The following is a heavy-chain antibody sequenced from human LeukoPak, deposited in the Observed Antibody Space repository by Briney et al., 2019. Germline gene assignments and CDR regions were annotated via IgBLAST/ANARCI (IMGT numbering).Heavy chain of an antibody. Sequence: SETLSLTCTVSGGSISTYYWSWLRQPPGKGLEWIGYIYYSGSTNYNPSLKSRVTISVDTSKNQFSLKLSSVTAADTAVYYCARDNKGVNDYWGQGTLVTVSS. D-gene: IGHD3-16*01. CDR2: IYYSGST. CDR1: GGSISTYY. V-gene: IGHV4-59*01. J-gene: IGHJ4*02. CDR3: ARDNKGVNDY.